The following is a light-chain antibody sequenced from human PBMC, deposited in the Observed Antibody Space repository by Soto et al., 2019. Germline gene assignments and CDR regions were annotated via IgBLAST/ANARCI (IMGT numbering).Light chain of an antibody. CDR2: KAS. CDR1: QSISSW. Sequence: DIQMTQSPSTLSASVGDRVTITCRASQSISSWSAWYQQKPGKAPKLLIYKASSLESGVPSRFSGSGSGTEFTLTISSLQPDDFATYYCQQYNSVSLLTFGGGTKVEIK. J-gene: IGKJ4*01. CDR3: QQYNSVSLLT. V-gene: IGKV1-5*03.